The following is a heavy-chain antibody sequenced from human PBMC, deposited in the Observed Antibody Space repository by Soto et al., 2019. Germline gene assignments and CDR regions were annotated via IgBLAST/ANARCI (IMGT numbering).Heavy chain of an antibody. D-gene: IGHD5-12*01. Sequence: EVQLVESGGGLVQPGGSLRLSCAASGFTFSSYWMSWVRQAPGKGLEWVANIKQDGSEKYYVDSVKGRFTISRDHSMNSLYLQMNSLRAEDTAVYYCAREGGYDPVFDYWGQGTLVTVSS. CDR2: IKQDGSEK. V-gene: IGHV3-7*01. J-gene: IGHJ4*02. CDR3: AREGGYDPVFDY. CDR1: GFTFSSYW.